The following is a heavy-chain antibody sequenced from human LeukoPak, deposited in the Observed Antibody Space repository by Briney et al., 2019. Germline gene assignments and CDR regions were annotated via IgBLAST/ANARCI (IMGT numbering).Heavy chain of an antibody. J-gene: IGHJ3*02. V-gene: IGHV1-46*02. CDR3: ARAKETQIALDAFDI. CDR1: GDTFNIHY. CDR2: INRVDGIR. D-gene: IGHD2-21*01. Sequence: ASVKISCKASGDTFNIHYFHWIRQAPGQGLEWMGIINRVDGIRGNAQTFQGRLMLTKDTSTSTAYMELSSLRSEDTAVYYCARAKETQIALDAFDIWGQGTMVTVSS.